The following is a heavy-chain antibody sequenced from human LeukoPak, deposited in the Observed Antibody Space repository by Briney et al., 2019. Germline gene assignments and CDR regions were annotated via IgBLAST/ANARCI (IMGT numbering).Heavy chain of an antibody. CDR1: GGSISSSSYY. CDR3: ARIVGASDY. J-gene: IGHJ4*02. Sequence: SETLSLTCSLSGGSISSSSYYWGWIRQPPGKGLEWIGSIYYSGSTYYNPSLKSRVTISVDTSKDQFSLKLSSVTAADTAVYYCARIVGASDYWGQGTLVTVSS. D-gene: IGHD1-26*01. CDR2: IYYSGST. V-gene: IGHV4-39*01.